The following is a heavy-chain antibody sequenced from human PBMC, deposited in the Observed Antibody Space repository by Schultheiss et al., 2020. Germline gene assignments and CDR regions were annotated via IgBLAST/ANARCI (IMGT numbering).Heavy chain of an antibody. V-gene: IGHV4-34*01. J-gene: IGHJ4*02. CDR3: ARGERITIFGVAPDY. CDR1: GGSFSGYY. Sequence: SQTLSLTCAVYGGSFSGYYWSWIRQPPGKGLEWIGEINHSGSTNYNPSLKSRVTISVDTSKNQFSLKLSSVTAADTAVYYCARGERITIFGVAPDYWGQGTLVTVSS. D-gene: IGHD3-3*01. CDR2: INHSGST.